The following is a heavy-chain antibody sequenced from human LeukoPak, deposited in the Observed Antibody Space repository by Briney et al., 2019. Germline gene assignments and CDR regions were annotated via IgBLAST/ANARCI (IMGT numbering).Heavy chain of an antibody. Sequence: SETLSLTCTVSDDSISSYYWSWIRQPPGKGLEWIGYIYYSGSTNYNPSLKSRVTISVDTSKNQFSLKLSSVTAADTAVYYCARAGLTGRYNWFDPWGQETLVTVSS. CDR1: DDSISSYY. D-gene: IGHD1-20*01. CDR3: ARAGLTGRYNWFDP. J-gene: IGHJ5*02. CDR2: IYYSGST. V-gene: IGHV4-59*01.